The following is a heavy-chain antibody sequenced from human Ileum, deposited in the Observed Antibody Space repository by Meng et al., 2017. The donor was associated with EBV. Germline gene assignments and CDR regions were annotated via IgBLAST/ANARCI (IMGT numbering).Heavy chain of an antibody. CDR1: GGSISSGGYH. V-gene: IGHV4-30-4*01. J-gene: IGHJ5*02. CDR2: TFESGSR. D-gene: IGHD3-16*01. Sequence: QVQLHESGPGLAKPSQTLSLTCAVPGGSISSGGYHWSGIRQLAGEGLEWLGYTFESGSRYYDPSLKSRLTISVDTSKNQFSLKLSSVTAADTSVYYCACYSRGGSGLGSWGQGTLVTVAS. CDR3: ACYSRGGSGLGS.